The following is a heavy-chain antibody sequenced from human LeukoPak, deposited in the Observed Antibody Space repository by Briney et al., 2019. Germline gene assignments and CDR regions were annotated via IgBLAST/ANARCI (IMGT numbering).Heavy chain of an antibody. CDR1: GASISGSGYY. J-gene: IGHJ4*02. CDR3: AKSGGYGLIDY. V-gene: IGHV4-39*01. D-gene: IGHD1-26*01. Sequence: TSETLSLTCAVSGASISGSGYYWGWIRQPPGKGLEWIGNIYYSGSTYYNASLQSRVAISIDTSKNQFSLRLNSVTAADTAMYYCAKSGGYGLIDYWGQGTLVTVSS. CDR2: IYYSGST.